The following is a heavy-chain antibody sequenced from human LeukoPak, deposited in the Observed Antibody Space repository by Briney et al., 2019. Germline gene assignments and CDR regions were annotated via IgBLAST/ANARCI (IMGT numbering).Heavy chain of an antibody. CDR3: AREYRGYDY. J-gene: IGHJ4*02. V-gene: IGHV3-74*01. CDR1: GFTFSSYC. Sequence: AGGSLRLSCAASGFTFSSYCMHWVRQAPGKGLVWVSRVNSDGRGTSYADSVKGRFTISRDNAKNTLYLQMNSLRAEDTAVYYCAREYRGYDYWGQGTLVTVSS. D-gene: IGHD5-12*01. CDR2: VNSDGRGT.